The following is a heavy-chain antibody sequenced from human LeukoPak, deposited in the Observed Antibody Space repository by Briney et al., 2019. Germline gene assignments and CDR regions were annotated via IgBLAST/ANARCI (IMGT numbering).Heavy chain of an antibody. CDR1: GGSISSYY. CDR2: IYYSGST. CDR3: ARGGGYSGYVNYYYGMDV. V-gene: IGHV4-59*01. D-gene: IGHD5-12*01. J-gene: IGHJ6*02. Sequence: KPSETLSLTCTVSGGSISSYYWSWIRQPPGKGLERIGYIYYSGSTNYNPSLKSRVTISVDTSKNQFSLKLSSVTAADTAVYYCARGGGYSGYVNYYYGMDVWGQGTTVTVSS.